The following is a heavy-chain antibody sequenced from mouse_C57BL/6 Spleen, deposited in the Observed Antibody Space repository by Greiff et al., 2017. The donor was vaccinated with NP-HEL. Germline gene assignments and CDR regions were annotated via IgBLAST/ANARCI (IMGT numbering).Heavy chain of an antibody. CDR2: INPNNGGT. J-gene: IGHJ4*01. Sequence: EVQLQQSGPELVKPGASVKIPCKASGYTFTDYNMDWVKQSHGKSLEWIGDINPNNGGTIYNQKFKGKATLTVDKSSSTAYMELRSLTSEDTAVYYCARGDYSNYPSYYAMDYWGQGTSVTVSS. V-gene: IGHV1-18*01. CDR3: ARGDYSNYPSYYAMDY. D-gene: IGHD2-5*01. CDR1: GYTFTDYN.